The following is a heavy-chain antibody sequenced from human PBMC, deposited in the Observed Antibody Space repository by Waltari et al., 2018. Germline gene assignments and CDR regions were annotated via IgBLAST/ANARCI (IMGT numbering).Heavy chain of an antibody. V-gene: IGHV1-3*01. J-gene: IGHJ3*02. CDR2: INAGNGNT. Sequence: QVQLVQSGAEVKKPGASVKVSCKASGYTFTSYAMHWVRQAPGQRLEWRGWINAGNGNTKDSQKFQGRVTITRDTSASTAYMELSSLRSEDTAVYYCARVEGAAGLDIWGQGTMVTVSS. CDR3: ARVEGAAGLDI. CDR1: GYTFTSYA. D-gene: IGHD3-16*01.